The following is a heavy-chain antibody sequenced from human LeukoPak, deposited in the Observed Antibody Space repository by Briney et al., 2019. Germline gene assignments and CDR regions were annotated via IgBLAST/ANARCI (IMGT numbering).Heavy chain of an antibody. D-gene: IGHD6-13*01. CDR2: IVPIFGTA. V-gene: IGHV1-69*13. J-gene: IGHJ5*02. CDR3: ARDRAAAGLNNWFDP. Sequence: ASVKVSRKASGGTFSSYSISWVRQAPGQGLEWMGGIVPIFGTADYAQKFQGRVTITADESTSTAYMELSSLRSEDTAVYYCARDRAAAGLNNWFDPWGQGTRVTVSS. CDR1: GGTFSSYS.